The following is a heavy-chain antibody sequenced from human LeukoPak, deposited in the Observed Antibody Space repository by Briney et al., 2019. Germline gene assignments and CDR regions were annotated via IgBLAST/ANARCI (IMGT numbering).Heavy chain of an antibody. CDR3: ARVTYYYGSGSFYYYMDV. Sequence: SETLSLTCTVSGGSISSGSYYWSWIRQPAGKGLEWIGRIYTSGSTNYNPSLKSRVTISVDTSKNQFSLKLSSVTAADTAVYYCARVTYYYGSGSFYYYMDVWVKGTTVTVSS. D-gene: IGHD3-10*01. V-gene: IGHV4-61*02. CDR2: IYTSGST. CDR1: GGSISSGSYY. J-gene: IGHJ6*03.